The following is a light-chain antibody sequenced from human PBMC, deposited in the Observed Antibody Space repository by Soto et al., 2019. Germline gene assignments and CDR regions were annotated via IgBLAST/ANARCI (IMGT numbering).Light chain of an antibody. V-gene: IGKV1-9*01. Sequence: IQLTQSPSSLSASVGDRVSITCRASQDIKTYLAWYQQKPGKAPKLLIYAASTLQSGVPSRFSGSGSGTDFTLTISCLQSEDFATYYCQQYYSYPQTFGQGTKVEIK. CDR3: QQYYSYPQT. CDR2: AAS. J-gene: IGKJ1*01. CDR1: QDIKTY.